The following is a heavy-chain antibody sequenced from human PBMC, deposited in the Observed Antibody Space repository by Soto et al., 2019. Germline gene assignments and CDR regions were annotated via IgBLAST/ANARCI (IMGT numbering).Heavy chain of an antibody. J-gene: IGHJ4*02. Sequence: QVQLVQSGAEVKKPESSVKVSCKAPGGTFSTYAISWVRQAPGQGLEWMGGIIPMFGTANYAQRFQDRVTXTXDESTNTVSTELSSRRSEDTPVYFCARGIQRWLRRIHDGYSGWGQGTLVTVSS. V-gene: IGHV1-69*05. CDR2: IIPMFGTA. D-gene: IGHD5-12*01. CDR3: ARGIQRWLRRIHDGYSG. CDR1: GGTFSTYA.